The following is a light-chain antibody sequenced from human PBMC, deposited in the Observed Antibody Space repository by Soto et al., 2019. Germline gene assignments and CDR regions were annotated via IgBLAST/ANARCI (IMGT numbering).Light chain of an antibody. J-gene: IGKJ1*01. Sequence: EIVMTQSPATLSVSPGERATLSCRASQSVSSNLAWYQQKPGQAPRLLIYGASTRANGIPARFSGSGSGKEFTLTISSLQSEDFAVYYCQQYHNWPPRVTFGQGTKVEIK. CDR1: QSVSSN. V-gene: IGKV3-15*01. CDR2: GAS. CDR3: QQYHNWPPRVT.